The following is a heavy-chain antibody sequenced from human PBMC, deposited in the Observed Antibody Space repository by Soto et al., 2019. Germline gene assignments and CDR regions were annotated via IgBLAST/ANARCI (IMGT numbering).Heavy chain of an antibody. Sequence: EVQLLESGGGLVQPGGSLRLSCAASGFTFSSSAMSWVRQAPGKGLEWVSAISGTNGNTHYAESVKGRLTISRDNSKNTFYLQMNSLRAEDTAVYYCAKCTVDTIFTGGWCNWLDPWGQGNRVIVSS. CDR3: AKCTVDTIFTGGWCNWLDP. J-gene: IGHJ5*02. CDR2: ISGTNGNT. CDR1: GFTFSSSA. D-gene: IGHD5-12*01. V-gene: IGHV3-23*01.